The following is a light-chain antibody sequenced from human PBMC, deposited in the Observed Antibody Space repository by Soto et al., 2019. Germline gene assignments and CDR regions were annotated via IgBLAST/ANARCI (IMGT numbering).Light chain of an antibody. Sequence: DIQMTQSPSSLSASVGDRVTITCRASQSISSYLNWYQQKPGKAPKLLIYAASSLQIGVPSRFSGSGSGTDFTLTHSSLQPEDFATYDCQQSYSTPRTFGQGTQVEIK. V-gene: IGKV1-39*01. J-gene: IGKJ1*01. CDR1: QSISSY. CDR3: QQSYSTPRT. CDR2: AAS.